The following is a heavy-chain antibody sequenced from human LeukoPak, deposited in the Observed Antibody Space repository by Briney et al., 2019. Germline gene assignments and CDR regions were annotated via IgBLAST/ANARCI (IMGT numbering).Heavy chain of an antibody. V-gene: IGHV1-18*01. CDR1: GYTFTSYG. D-gene: IGHD1-26*01. CDR3: AGEPQWGLRTFGY. J-gene: IGHJ4*02. Sequence: GASVKVSCKASGYTFTSYGISWVRQAPGQGLEWMGWISAYNGNTNYAQNLQGRVTMTTDTSTSTAYMELRTLSSDDTAVYYCAGEPQWGLRTFGYWGQGTLVTVSS. CDR2: ISAYNGNT.